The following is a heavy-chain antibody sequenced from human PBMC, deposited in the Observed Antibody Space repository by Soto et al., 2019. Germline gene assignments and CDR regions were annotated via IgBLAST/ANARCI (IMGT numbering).Heavy chain of an antibody. CDR1: GYTFTNDY. V-gene: IGHV1-46*01. CDR2: IHYSGATP. Sequence: GASVKVSCKASGYTFTNDYMHWVRQAPGQGLEWMGVIHYSGATPTYAQKFQVRVTMARDTSTSTVYVELSSLTSEDTAVYYCERGGPDLATIASFDYWRQGTLVTVS. CDR3: ERGGPDLATIASFDY. D-gene: IGHD3-16*01. J-gene: IGHJ4*02.